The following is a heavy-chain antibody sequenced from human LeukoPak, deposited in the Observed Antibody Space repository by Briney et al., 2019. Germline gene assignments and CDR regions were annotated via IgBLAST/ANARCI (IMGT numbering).Heavy chain of an antibody. CDR2: IRSRAYGGTT. CDR1: GFTFGYYA. D-gene: IGHD3-10*01. J-gene: IGHJ4*02. Sequence: GGSLRLSCTASGFTFGYYAMSWVRQAPGKGLEWVGFIRSRAYGGTTEYAASVRGRFTISRDDSQSIAYLQMNSLKTEDTAVYYCDREMVRGVIMPRPRYYFDYWGQGTLVTVSS. CDR3: DREMVRGVIMPRPRYYFDY. V-gene: IGHV3-49*04.